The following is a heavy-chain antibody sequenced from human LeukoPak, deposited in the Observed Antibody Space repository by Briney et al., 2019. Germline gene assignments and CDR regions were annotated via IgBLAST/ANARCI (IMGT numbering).Heavy chain of an antibody. J-gene: IGHJ4*02. D-gene: IGHD4-17*01. V-gene: IGHV7-4-1*02. CDR2: INTNTGNP. CDR3: ARSGDSMATPFDY. Sequence: ASVKVSCKASGYTFTSYAMNWVRQAPGQGLEWMGWINTNTGNPTYAQGLTGRFVFSLDTSVSTAYLQISGLKAEDTAVYYCARSGDSMATPFDYWGQGTLVTVSS. CDR1: GYTFTSYA.